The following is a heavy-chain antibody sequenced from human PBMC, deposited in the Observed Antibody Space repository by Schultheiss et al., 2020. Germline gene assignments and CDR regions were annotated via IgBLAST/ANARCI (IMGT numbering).Heavy chain of an antibody. J-gene: IGHJ4*02. CDR2: ISSNGGST. CDR3: ARDYGGDSGSYYGHY. D-gene: IGHD1-26*01. V-gene: IGHV3-64*04. Sequence: GGSLRLSCAASGFTFSSYAMHWVRQAPGKGLEYVSAISSNGGSTYYADSVKGRFTISRDNSKNTLYLQMNSLRAEDTAVYYCARDYGGDSGSYYGHYWGQGTLVTVSS. CDR1: GFTFSSYA.